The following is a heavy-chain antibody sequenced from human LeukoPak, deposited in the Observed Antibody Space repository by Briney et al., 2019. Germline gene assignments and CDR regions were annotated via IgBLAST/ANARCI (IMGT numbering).Heavy chain of an antibody. J-gene: IGHJ4*02. D-gene: IGHD3-22*01. CDR1: GFTFDDYD. Sequence: PGGSLRLSCAASGFTFDDYDLNWVRQAPGKGLEWVSGISWNGRNTAYAESLEGRFTISRDNAKNSLYLQMNSLRAEDTAFYYCARVQQYDKFDYWGQGTLVTVSS. CDR3: ARVQQYDKFDY. CDR2: ISWNGRNT. V-gene: IGHV3-20*04.